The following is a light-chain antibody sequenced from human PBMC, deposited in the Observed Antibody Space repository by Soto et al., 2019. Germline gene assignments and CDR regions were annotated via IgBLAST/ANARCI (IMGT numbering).Light chain of an antibody. V-gene: IGLV3-1*01. CDR1: KLGDKY. CDR2: QDS. J-gene: IGLJ2*01. Sequence: YELTQPPSVSVSPGQTASITCSGDKLGDKYACWYQQKQGQSPVLVIYQDSKRPSGIPERFSGSNSGNTATLTISGTQAMDEADYYGQAWDSSTAAVFGGGTKLTVL. CDR3: QAWDSSTAAV.